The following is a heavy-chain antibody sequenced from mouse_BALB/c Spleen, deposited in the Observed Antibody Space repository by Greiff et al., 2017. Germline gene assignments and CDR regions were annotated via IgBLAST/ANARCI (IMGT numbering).Heavy chain of an antibody. V-gene: IGHV3-2*02. Sequence: EVKLLESGPGLVKPSQSLSLTCTVTGYSITSDYAWNWIRQFPGNKLEWMGYISYSGSTSYNPSLKSRISITRDTSKNQFFLQLNSVTTEDTATYYCASDVGVRQGYFDYWGQGTTLTVSS. CDR3: ASDVGVRQGYFDY. J-gene: IGHJ2*01. CDR2: ISYSGST. CDR1: GYSITSDYA. D-gene: IGHD2-14*01.